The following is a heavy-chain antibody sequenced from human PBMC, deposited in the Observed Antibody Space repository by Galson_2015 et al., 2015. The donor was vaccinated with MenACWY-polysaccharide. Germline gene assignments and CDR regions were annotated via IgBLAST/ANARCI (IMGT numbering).Heavy chain of an antibody. J-gene: IGHJ4*02. CDR3: ARDYCDRTTCLPGFDY. D-gene: IGHD2-2*01. Sequence: SLRLSCAGSGFTFSSYAMHWVRQAPGKGLEWVAVISYDGTNKYYADSVKGRFTISRDNSKKTLSLQMSGLRLEDSAIFYYARDYCDRTTCLPGFDYWGQGTLVTVSS. CDR2: ISYDGTNK. V-gene: IGHV3-30-3*01. CDR1: GFTFSSYA.